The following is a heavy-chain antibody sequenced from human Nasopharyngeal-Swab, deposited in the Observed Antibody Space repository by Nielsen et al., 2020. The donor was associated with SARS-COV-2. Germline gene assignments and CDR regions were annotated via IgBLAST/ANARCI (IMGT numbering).Heavy chain of an antibody. CDR2: IYSGGST. J-gene: IGHJ6*03. V-gene: IGHV3-53*01. D-gene: IGHD6-25*01. Sequence: WIRQPPGKGLEWVSVIYSGGSTYYADSVKGRFTISRDNSKNTLYLQMNSLRAGDTAVYYCARDRFSGYMDVWGKGTTVTVSS. CDR3: ARDRFSGYMDV.